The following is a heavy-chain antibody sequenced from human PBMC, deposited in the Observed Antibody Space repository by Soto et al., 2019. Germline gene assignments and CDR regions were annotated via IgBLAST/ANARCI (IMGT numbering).Heavy chain of an antibody. D-gene: IGHD6-13*01. V-gene: IGHV3-11*01. CDR3: ARRVIGYSSSWYRYYMDV. CDR2: ISSSGSTI. CDR1: GFTFSDYY. J-gene: IGHJ6*03. Sequence: GGSLRLSCAASGFTFSDYYMSWIRQAPGKGLEWVSYISSSGSTIYYADSVKGRFTISRDNAKNSLYLQMNSLRAEDTAVYYCARRVIGYSSSWYRYYMDVWGKGTTVTVSS.